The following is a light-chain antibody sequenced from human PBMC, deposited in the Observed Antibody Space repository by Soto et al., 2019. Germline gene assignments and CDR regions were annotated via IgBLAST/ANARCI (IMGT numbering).Light chain of an antibody. V-gene: IGKV3-20*01. CDR3: QLYGSSPFT. CDR2: GAS. J-gene: IGKJ3*01. Sequence: EIGLTQSPGTLSLSPGERATLSCRASQSVTSSYLAWYQQKPGQAPRLLIYGASNRDTGIPDRFSGSGSGTDFTLTISRLEPEDFAVYYCQLYGSSPFTFGPGTKVDIK. CDR1: QSVTSSY.